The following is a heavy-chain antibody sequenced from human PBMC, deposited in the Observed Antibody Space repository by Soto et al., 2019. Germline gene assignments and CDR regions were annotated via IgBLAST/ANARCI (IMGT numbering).Heavy chain of an antibody. Sequence: EVQLLESGGKLVQPGGSLTLSCAASGFTFSTYAMAWVRQAPGKGLEWVSGVSASGLNTDYADPVKGRFYISRDNSEYTVSLHMSSVRAEDTALYCGAEDRSRWTSGYFVDYWGQGTPVTVSS. V-gene: IGHV3-23*01. CDR2: VSASGLNT. CDR3: AEDRSRWTSGYFVDY. CDR1: GFTFSTYA. J-gene: IGHJ4*02. D-gene: IGHD5-18*01.